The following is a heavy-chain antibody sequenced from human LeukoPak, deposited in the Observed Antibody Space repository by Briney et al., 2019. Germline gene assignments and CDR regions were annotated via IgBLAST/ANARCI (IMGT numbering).Heavy chain of an antibody. CDR1: GGSISSSSYY. J-gene: IGHJ6*03. V-gene: IGHV4-39*01. Sequence: SETLSLTCTVSGGSISSSSYYWGWIRQPPGKGLEWIGSIYYSGSTYYNPSLKSRVTISVDTSKNQFSLKLSSVTAADTAVYYCARSLARSTRFYYYYYMDVWGKGTTVTISS. CDR3: ARSLARSTRFYYYYYMDV. CDR2: IYYSGST. D-gene: IGHD3-3*01.